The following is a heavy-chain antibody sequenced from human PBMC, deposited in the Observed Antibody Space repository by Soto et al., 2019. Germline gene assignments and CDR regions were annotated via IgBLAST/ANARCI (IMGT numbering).Heavy chain of an antibody. Sequence: PGGSLRLSCTASGFTFRTYAMTWFRQTPGKGLEWVSAISGSGSTFYANSVKGRFTISRDNSRNTVSLQMHSLRAEDSAIYYCAKEKDYDFVWGSDRYTSQYWGQGTLVTVSS. CDR3: AKEKDYDFVWGSDRYTSQY. J-gene: IGHJ4*02. V-gene: IGHV3-23*01. D-gene: IGHD3-16*02. CDR1: GFTFRTYA. CDR2: ISGSGST.